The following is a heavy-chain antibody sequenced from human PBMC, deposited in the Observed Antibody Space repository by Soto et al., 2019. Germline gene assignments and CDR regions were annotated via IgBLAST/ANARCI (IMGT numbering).Heavy chain of an antibody. CDR2: ISAYNGNT. CDR1: GYTFTSYG. D-gene: IGHD3-22*01. CDR3: ARVKADSSGHGGWEYFDY. J-gene: IGHJ4*02. V-gene: IGHV1-18*01. Sequence: QVQLVQSGADVKKPGASVKVSCKASGYTFTSYGISWVRQAPGQGLEWMGWISAYNGNTNYAQKLQGRVTMTTDTSTSTAYMELRSLRSDDTAVYYCARVKADSSGHGGWEYFDYWGQGTLVTVSS.